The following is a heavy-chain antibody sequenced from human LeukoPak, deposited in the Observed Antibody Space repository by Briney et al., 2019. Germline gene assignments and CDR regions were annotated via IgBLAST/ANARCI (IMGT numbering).Heavy chain of an antibody. Sequence: ASVKVSCKASGYTFTSYDINWVRQATGQGLEWMGWMNPNSGNTGYAQKFQGRVTMTRNTSISTAYMELSSLRSEDTAVYYCARGREIPTDFYDWGQGTLVTVSS. CDR2: MNPNSGNT. V-gene: IGHV1-8*01. CDR3: ARGREIPTDFYD. D-gene: IGHD2-2*02. J-gene: IGHJ4*02. CDR1: GYTFTSYD.